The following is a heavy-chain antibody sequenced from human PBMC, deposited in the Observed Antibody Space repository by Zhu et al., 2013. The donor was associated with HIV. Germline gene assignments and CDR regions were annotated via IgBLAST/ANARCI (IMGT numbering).Heavy chain of an antibody. J-gene: IGHJ2*01. V-gene: IGHV1-69*01. CDR1: GGTFSSYA. CDR2: IIPIFGTA. D-gene: IGHD3-3*01. Sequence: QVQLVQSGAEVKKPGSSVKVSCKASGGTFSSYAISWVRQAPGQGLEWMGGIIPIFGTANYAQKFQGRVTITADESTSTAYMELSSLRSEDTAVYYCTSGDFWSGYPHWYFDLWGRGTLVTVSS. CDR3: TSGDFWSGYPHWYFDL.